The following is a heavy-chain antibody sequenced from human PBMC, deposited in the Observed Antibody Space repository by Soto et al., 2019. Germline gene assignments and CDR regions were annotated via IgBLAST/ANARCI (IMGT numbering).Heavy chain of an antibody. Sequence: SETLSLTCTVSGGSISSYYWSWIRQPPGKGLEWIGYIYYSGSTNYNPSLKSRVTISVDTSKNQFSLKLSSVTAADTAVYYCARRNNLVRGVNWFDPWGQGTLVTVSS. V-gene: IGHV4-59*08. CDR2: IYYSGST. CDR3: ARRNNLVRGVNWFDP. J-gene: IGHJ5*02. CDR1: GGSISSYY. D-gene: IGHD3-10*01.